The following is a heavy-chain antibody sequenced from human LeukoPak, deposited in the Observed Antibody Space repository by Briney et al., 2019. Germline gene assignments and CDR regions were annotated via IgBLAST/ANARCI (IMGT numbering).Heavy chain of an antibody. CDR1: GYTFTSYY. CDR2: ISAYNGNT. V-gene: IGHV1-18*04. Sequence: ASVKVSCKASGYTFTSYYMHWVRQAPGQGLEWMGWISAYNGNTNYAQKLQGRVTMTTDTSTSTAYMELRSLRSDDTAVYYCAREQSVAATFYGVDVWGQGTTVTVSS. D-gene: IGHD2-15*01. J-gene: IGHJ6*02. CDR3: AREQSVAATFYGVDV.